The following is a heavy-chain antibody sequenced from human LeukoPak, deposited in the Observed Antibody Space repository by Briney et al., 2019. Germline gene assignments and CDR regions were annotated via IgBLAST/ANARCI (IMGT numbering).Heavy chain of an antibody. CDR1: GFTFSSYA. J-gene: IGHJ4*02. V-gene: IGHV3-64D*06. CDR2: ISSNGGST. Sequence: GGSLRLSCSASGFTFSSYAMHWVRQAPGKGLEYVSAISSNGGSTYYADSVKGRFTISRDNSKNTLYLQMSSLRAEDTAVYYCATPSRRVATQYWGQGTLVTVSS. CDR3: ATPSRRVATQY. D-gene: IGHD5-12*01.